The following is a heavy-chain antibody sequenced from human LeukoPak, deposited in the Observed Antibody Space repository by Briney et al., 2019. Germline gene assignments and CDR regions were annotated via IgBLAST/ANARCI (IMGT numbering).Heavy chain of an antibody. D-gene: IGHD6-19*01. J-gene: IGHJ4*02. V-gene: IGHV3-23*01. CDR1: GFTFSIYA. CDR2: IIASGGRT. Sequence: GGSLRLSCATSGFTFSIYAMTWVRQAPGKGLEWVSTIIASGGRTYNADSVKGRFTISRDNSKNTLYLQMNSLRGEDTAVYYCAKASSDSSGWSYYWGQGTLVTVSS. CDR3: AKASSDSSGWSYY.